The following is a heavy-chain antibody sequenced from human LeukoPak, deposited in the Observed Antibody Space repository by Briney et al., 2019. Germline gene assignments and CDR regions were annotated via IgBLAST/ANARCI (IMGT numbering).Heavy chain of an antibody. V-gene: IGHV3-30*18. CDR1: GFTFSGYG. CDR3: AKDDSWAGDRYFDY. D-gene: IGHD3-22*01. Sequence: PGRSLRLSCAASGFTFSGYGMHWVRQAPGKGLEWVAFISYDGSNKYYADSVKGRFTISRDNSKNTLYLQMNSLRAEDTAVYYCAKDDSWAGDRYFDYWGQGTLVTVSS. CDR2: ISYDGSNK. J-gene: IGHJ4*02.